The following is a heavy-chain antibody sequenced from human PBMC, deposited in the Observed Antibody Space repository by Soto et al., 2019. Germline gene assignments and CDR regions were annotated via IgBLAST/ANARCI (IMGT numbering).Heavy chain of an antibody. CDR3: ASSSGWSFSYFDY. Sequence: ASVKVSCKASGYTFSIYYMHWVRQAPGQGLEWMGIINPSGGSTSYAQKFQGRVTMTRDTSTSTVYMELSSLRSEDTAVYYCASSSGWSFSYFDYWRQRTLVTVSS. CDR2: INPSGGST. CDR1: GYTFSIYY. D-gene: IGHD6-19*01. V-gene: IGHV1-46*03. J-gene: IGHJ4*02.